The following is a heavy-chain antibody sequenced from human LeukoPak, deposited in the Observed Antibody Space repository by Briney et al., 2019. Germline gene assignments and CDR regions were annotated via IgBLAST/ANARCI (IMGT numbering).Heavy chain of an antibody. Sequence: ASVKVSCKASGYTFSGGYFMHWVRQAPGQGPEWMGWINPQSGGTRYAQKFQGRVTMTTDTSISTAFMELTALRSDDTAVYFCARDKALPYWGHGTVVTVSS. V-gene: IGHV1-2*02. J-gene: IGHJ4*01. CDR2: INPQSGGT. CDR1: GYTFSGGYF. CDR3: ARDKALPY.